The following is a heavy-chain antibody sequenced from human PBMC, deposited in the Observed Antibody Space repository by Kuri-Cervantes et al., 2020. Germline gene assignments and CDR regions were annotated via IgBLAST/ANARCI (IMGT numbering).Heavy chain of an antibody. CDR1: GFTVSSNY. V-gene: IGHV3-53*01. CDR3: ARGSRNYYSSGWKPIDY. J-gene: IGHJ4*02. D-gene: IGHD6-19*01. CDR2: IYSGGST. Sequence: GGSLRLSCAASGFTVSSNYMSWVRQAPGKGLEWVSVIYSGGSTYYADSVKGRFTISRDNAKNSLYLQMNSLRAEDTAVYYCARGSRNYYSSGWKPIDYWGQGTLVTVSS.